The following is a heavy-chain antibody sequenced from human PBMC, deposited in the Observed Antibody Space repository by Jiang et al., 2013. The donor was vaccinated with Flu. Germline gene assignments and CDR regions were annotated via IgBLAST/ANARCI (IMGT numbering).Heavy chain of an antibody. CDR2: IIPILRRA. J-gene: IGHJ4*02. D-gene: IGHD2-21*02. V-gene: IGHV1-69*02. CDR3: VRSEGGIVAVVTATRRAFDY. CDR1: GGAFSSQS. Sequence: GAEVKKPGSSVRVSCKASGGAFSSQSISWVRQAPGQGLEWMGTIIPILRRANYAQNFQGRIAINADKSTTTAYMDLNSLRSEDTAVYYCVRSEGGIVAVVTATRRAFDYVGPGNPGPPSP.